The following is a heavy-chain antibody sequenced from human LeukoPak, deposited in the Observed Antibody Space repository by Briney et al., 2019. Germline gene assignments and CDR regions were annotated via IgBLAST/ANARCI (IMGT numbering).Heavy chain of an antibody. CDR2: ISHDGSNK. CDR3: AKDLLRWELYFDY. J-gene: IGHJ4*02. D-gene: IGHD1-26*01. V-gene: IGHV3-30*18. CDR1: GFTFSSYG. Sequence: GGSLRLSCAASGFTFSSYGMHWVRQAPGKGLEWVAVISHDGSNKYYADSVKGRFTISRDNSKNTLYLQMNSLRAEDTAVYYCAKDLLRWELYFDYWGQGTLVTVSS.